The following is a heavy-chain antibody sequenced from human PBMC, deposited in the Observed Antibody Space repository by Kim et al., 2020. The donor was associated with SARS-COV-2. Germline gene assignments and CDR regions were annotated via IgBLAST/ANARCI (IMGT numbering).Heavy chain of an antibody. D-gene: IGHD1-26*01. J-gene: IGHJ4*02. Sequence: ASVKVSCKASGYTFTSYGISWVRQAPGQGLEWMGWISAYNGNTNYAQKLQGRVTMTTDTSTSTAYMELRSLRSDDTAVYYCASWPKYSGSYYVVSWVTLSDWGQGTLVTVSS. V-gene: IGHV1-18*04. CDR2: ISAYNGNT. CDR1: GYTFTSYG. CDR3: ASWPKYSGSYYVVSWVTLSD.